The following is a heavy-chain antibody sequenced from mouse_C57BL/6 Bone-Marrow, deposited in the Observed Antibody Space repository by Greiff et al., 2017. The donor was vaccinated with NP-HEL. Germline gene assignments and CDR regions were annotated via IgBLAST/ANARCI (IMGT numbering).Heavy chain of an antibody. Sequence: EVKLQESGPGLAKPSQTLSLTCSVTGYSITSDYWNWIRKFPGNKLEYMGCISYSGSTYYNPSPKSRISITRDTSKNKYYLQLNSVTTEDTATYYGARWNWATWTWYFYYWGQGTTLTVSS. CDR3: ARWNWATWTWYFYY. J-gene: IGHJ2*01. D-gene: IGHD4-1*02. CDR1: GYSITSDY. CDR2: ISYSGST. V-gene: IGHV3-8*01.